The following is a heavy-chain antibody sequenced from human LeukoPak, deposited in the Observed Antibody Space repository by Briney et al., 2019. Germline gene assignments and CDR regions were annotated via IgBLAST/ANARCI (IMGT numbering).Heavy chain of an antibody. V-gene: IGHV4-39*01. Sequence: SETLSLTCTVSGGSINSSSDYWGWIRQPPGKGLEWIGSIFYSGNTYDNPSLKSRVTISVDTSKNQFSLKLNSVTAADTAVYYCASSRPFGVWGYYMDVWGKGTTVTVSS. J-gene: IGHJ6*03. D-gene: IGHD3-10*01. CDR1: GGSINSSSDY. CDR2: IFYSGNT. CDR3: ASSRPFGVWGYYMDV.